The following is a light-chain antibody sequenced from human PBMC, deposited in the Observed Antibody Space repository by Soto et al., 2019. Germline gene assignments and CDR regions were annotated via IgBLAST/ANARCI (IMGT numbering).Light chain of an antibody. CDR3: HQYNSYPYT. J-gene: IGKJ2*01. CDR2: KAS. CDR1: QNINNW. Sequence: DTQMTQSPSTLSAPVGDRVTITCRASQNINNWLAWYQQKPGKAPKLLIYKASSLESGVPSRFSGSGSGTEFTLTISNLQPDDFATYYCHQYNSYPYTFGQGTKLEIK. V-gene: IGKV1-5*03.